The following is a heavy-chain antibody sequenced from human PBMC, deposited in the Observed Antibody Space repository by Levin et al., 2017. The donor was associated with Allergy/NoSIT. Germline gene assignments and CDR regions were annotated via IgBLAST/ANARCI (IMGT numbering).Heavy chain of an antibody. Sequence: ASVKVSCKVSGYTLTELSMHWVRQAPGKGLERMGGFDPEDGETIYAQKFQGRVTMTEDTSTDTAYMELSSLRSEDTAVYYCATQKVWGSYRYQYYYGMDGWGQGTTVTVSS. D-gene: IGHD3-16*02. CDR2: FDPEDGET. J-gene: IGHJ6*02. V-gene: IGHV1-24*01. CDR1: GYTLTELS. CDR3: ATQKVWGSYRYQYYYGMDG.